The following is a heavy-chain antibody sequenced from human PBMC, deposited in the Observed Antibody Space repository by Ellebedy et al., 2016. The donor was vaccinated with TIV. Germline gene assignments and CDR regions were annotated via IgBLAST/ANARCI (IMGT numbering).Heavy chain of an antibody. CDR2: INHSGST. D-gene: IGHD3-16*02. Sequence: SETLSLXXAVYGGSFSGYYWSWIRQPPGKGLEWIGEINHSGSTNYNPSLKSRVTISVDTSKNQFSLKLSSVTAADTAVYYCARLRLYDYVWGSYHPCPCRWVLDYWGQGTLVTVSS. CDR3: ARLRLYDYVWGSYHPCPCRWVLDY. V-gene: IGHV4-34*01. CDR1: GGSFSGYY. J-gene: IGHJ4*02.